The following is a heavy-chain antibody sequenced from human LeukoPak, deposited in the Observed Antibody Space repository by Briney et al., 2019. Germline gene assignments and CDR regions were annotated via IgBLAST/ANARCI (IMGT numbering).Heavy chain of an antibody. CDR2: ISDSGGST. J-gene: IGHJ4*02. CDR1: GFTFSSYA. D-gene: IGHD2-21*02. Sequence: GGSLRLSCAASGFTFSSYAMSWVRQAPGKGLEWVSAISDSGGSTYYADSVKGRFTISRDNSKNTLYLQMNSLRAEDTAVYYCAKDIVVVTAQTYWGQGTLVTVSS. CDR3: AKDIVVVTAQTY. V-gene: IGHV3-23*01.